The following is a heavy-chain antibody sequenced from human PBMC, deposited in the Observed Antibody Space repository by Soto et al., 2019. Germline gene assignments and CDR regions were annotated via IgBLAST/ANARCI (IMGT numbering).Heavy chain of an antibody. CDR1: GGSFSGYY. CDR3: ARGVAAAGTRFDP. D-gene: IGHD6-13*01. CDR2: INHSGST. V-gene: IGHV4-34*01. Sequence: SETLSLTCAVYGGSFSGYYWSWIRQPPGKGLEWIGEINHSGSTNYNPSLKSRVTISVDTSKNQFSLKLSSVTAADTAVYYCARGVAAAGTRFDPWGQGTLVTVSS. J-gene: IGHJ5*02.